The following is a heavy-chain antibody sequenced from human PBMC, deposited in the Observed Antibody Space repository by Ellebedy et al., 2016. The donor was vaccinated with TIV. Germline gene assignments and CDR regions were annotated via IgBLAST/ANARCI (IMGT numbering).Heavy chain of an antibody. Sequence: SETLSLXCTVSGGSISSGGYYWSWIRQPPGKGLEWIGEINHSGSTNYNPSLKSRVTISVDTSKNQFSLKLSSVTAADTAVYYCARRGGRSRLIVVPQKNYWYFDLWGRGTLVTVSS. CDR3: ARRGGRSRLIVVPQKNYWYFDL. J-gene: IGHJ2*01. D-gene: IGHD3-22*01. CDR1: GGSISSGGYY. V-gene: IGHV4-39*07. CDR2: INHSGST.